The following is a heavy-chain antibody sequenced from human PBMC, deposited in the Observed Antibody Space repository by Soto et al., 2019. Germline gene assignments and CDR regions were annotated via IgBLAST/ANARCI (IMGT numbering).Heavy chain of an antibody. Sequence: QVQLVQSGAEVKKPGSSVKVSCKASGDTFSSYAISWVRQAPGQGLEWMGGIIPIFGTANYAQKFQGRVTITADKSTSTAYMELGSVRSEDTAVYYCARGGDSSSSWGYYYGMDVWGQGTTVTVSS. CDR1: GDTFSSYA. V-gene: IGHV1-69*06. CDR3: ARGGDSSSSWGYYYGMDV. D-gene: IGHD6-6*01. J-gene: IGHJ6*02. CDR2: IIPIFGTA.